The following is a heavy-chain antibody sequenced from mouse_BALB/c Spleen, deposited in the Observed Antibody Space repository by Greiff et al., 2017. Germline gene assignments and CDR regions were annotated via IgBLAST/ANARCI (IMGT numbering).Heavy chain of an antibody. D-gene: IGHD1-1*01. Sequence: QVQLQQSGPQLVRPGASVKISCKASGYSFTSYWMHWVKQRPGQGLEWIGMIDPSDSETRLNQKFKDKATLTVDKSSSTAYMQLSSLTSEDSAVYYCARGRYQAWFAYWGQGTLVTVSA. V-gene: IGHV1S127*01. CDR1: GYSFTSYW. J-gene: IGHJ3*01. CDR3: ARGRYQAWFAY. CDR2: IDPSDSET.